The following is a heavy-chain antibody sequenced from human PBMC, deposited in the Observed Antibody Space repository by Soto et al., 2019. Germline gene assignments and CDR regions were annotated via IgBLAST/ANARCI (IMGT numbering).Heavy chain of an antibody. V-gene: IGHV5-51*01. CDR3: ARHGTQWERYPNWFDP. D-gene: IGHD1-26*01. Sequence: GESLKISCKGSGYSFTSYWIGWVRQMPGKGLEWMGIIYPGDSDTRYSPSFQGQVTISADKSISTAYLQWSSLKASDTAMYYCARHGTQWERYPNWFDPWGQGTLVTVSS. CDR1: GYSFTSYW. J-gene: IGHJ5*02. CDR2: IYPGDSDT.